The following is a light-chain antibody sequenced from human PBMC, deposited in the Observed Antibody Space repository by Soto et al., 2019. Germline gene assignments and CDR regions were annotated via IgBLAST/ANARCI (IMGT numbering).Light chain of an antibody. J-gene: IGKJ3*01. CDR2: DAS. CDR3: QQRNNWPT. Sequence: EIVLTQPPATLSLSPGERATLSCRASQSVTSNLAWYQQKPGQAPRLLIYDASNRATGIPARFSGSGSGTDFTLTISSLEPEDFAVYYCQQRNNWPTFGPGTKVDIK. V-gene: IGKV3-11*01. CDR1: QSVTSN.